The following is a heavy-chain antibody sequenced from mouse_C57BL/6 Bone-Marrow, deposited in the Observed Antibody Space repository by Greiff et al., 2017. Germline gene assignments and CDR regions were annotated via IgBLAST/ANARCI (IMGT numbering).Heavy chain of an antibody. CDR1: GFTFSSYG. CDR2: ISSGGSYT. V-gene: IGHV5-6*01. CDR3: ARHSWLAY. J-gene: IGHJ3*01. Sequence: EVQVVESGGDLVKPGGSLKLSCAASGFTFSSYGMSWVRQTPDKRLEWVATISSGGSYTYYPDSVKGRFTISRDNAKNTLYLQMSSLKSEDTAMYYCARHSWLAYWGQGTLVTVSA.